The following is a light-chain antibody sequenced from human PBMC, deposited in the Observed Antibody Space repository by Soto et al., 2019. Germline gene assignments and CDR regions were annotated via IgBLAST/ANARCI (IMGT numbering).Light chain of an antibody. CDR3: QQYNSYPYT. CDR2: KAS. Sequence: DIQMTQSPSTLSASVGDRVTITCRASQSISSWLALYQQKPGKAHKLLIYKASSLETGVPSRFSGSGSGTEVTLSISSLQTYDFATYYFQQYNSYPYTFGQRNNLEIK. CDR1: QSISSW. J-gene: IGKJ2*01. V-gene: IGKV1-5*03.